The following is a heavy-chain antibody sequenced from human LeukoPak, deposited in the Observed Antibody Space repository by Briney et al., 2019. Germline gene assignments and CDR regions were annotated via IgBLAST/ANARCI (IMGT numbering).Heavy chain of an antibody. J-gene: IGHJ6*03. CDR1: GGSISSGSYY. D-gene: IGHD3-22*01. CDR3: TRAASSGPLFTYHMDV. V-gene: IGHV4-61*02. CDR2: IYTTGST. Sequence: SQTLSLTCTVSGGSISSGSYYWSWIRQPAGKGLEWIGRIYTTGSTNYNPSLKSRVTISVDTSKNQFSLKLTSVTAADTAVYYCTRAASSGPLFTYHMDVWGKGTTVTVSS.